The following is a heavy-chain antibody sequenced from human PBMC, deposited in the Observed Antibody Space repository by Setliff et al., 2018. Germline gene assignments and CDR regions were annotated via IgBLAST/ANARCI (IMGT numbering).Heavy chain of an antibody. CDR1: GDTIYNYF. V-gene: IGHV4-4*08. Sequence: SETLSLTCTVTGDTIYNYFWSWIRQSPGTGLEWIGYIHTTESTNYNPSLKSRVTISIDTSKSQFSLNLNSVTAADAAMYYCARGLNSVSWTFTYWGQGTLVTVA. CDR3: ARGLNSVSWTFTY. CDR2: IHTTEST. J-gene: IGHJ4*02. D-gene: IGHD2-15*01.